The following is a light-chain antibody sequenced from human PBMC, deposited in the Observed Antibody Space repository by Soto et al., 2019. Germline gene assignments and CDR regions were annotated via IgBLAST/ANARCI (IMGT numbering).Light chain of an antibody. CDR3: SSYASSSTFV. V-gene: IGLV2-14*01. CDR2: DVS. Sequence: QSALTQPASVSGSPGQSITISCTGTGSDVGGYKYVSWYQQLPGKAPKLMIYDVSYRPSGVSDRFSGSKSGNTASLIISGLQAEDEADCYCSSYASSSTFVFGTGTKVTVL. CDR1: GSDVGGYKY. J-gene: IGLJ1*01.